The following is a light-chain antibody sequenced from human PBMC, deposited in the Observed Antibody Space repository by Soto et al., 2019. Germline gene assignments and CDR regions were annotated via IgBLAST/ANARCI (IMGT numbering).Light chain of an antibody. Sequence: EIVMTQSPATLSVSRGERATLSCRASQSVSSNLAWYQQKPGQAPRLLIYGASTRATGIPARFSGSGSGTEFTLTISSLQSEDFAVYYCQHYNNWPRTFGQGTKVDIK. CDR3: QHYNNWPRT. CDR1: QSVSSN. CDR2: GAS. V-gene: IGKV3-15*01. J-gene: IGKJ1*01.